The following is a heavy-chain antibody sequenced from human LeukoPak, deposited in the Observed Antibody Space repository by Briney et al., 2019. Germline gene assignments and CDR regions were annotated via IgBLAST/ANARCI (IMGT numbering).Heavy chain of an antibody. J-gene: IGHJ4*02. CDR2: LSFDGAHK. CDR3: VRARAGGLDY. D-gene: IGHD3-16*01. Sequence: GGSLRLSCAASGFTFRHYAVHWVRQAPGRGLEWVAALSFDGAHKYYAESVKGRFTISKDNSNNTLFLQMDSLRLEDTALYYCVRARAGGLDYWGQGTLVTVSS. V-gene: IGHV3-30*04. CDR1: GFTFRHYA.